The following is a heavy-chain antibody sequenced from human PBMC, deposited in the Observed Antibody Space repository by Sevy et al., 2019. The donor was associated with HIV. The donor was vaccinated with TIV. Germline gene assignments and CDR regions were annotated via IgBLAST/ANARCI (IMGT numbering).Heavy chain of an antibody. CDR1: RGSISRDNW. J-gene: IGHJ4*02. Sequence: SETLSLTCAVSRGSISRDNWWSWVRQPPGKGLEWIGDIYHSRSTNYNPSLRSPVTISVDQSKNQFSLRLTSVTAADTAVYFCASLQGEYYDAGGFSSFFFDSWGQGTLVTVSS. CDR3: ASLQGEYYDAGGFSSFFFDS. CDR2: IYHSRST. V-gene: IGHV4-4*02. D-gene: IGHD3-16*01.